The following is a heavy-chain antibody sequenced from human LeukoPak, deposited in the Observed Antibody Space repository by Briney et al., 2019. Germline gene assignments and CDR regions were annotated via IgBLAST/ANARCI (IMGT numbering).Heavy chain of an antibody. Sequence: PTETLSLTCGISGASVRSHFGSWIRQTPGMGLEWIGYISNRGSTAYNPSLRSRVTISVDAPKNEVSLNVRSVSPADTAVYYCAKDVSGTYYAFDVWGQGRTV. CDR1: GASVRSHF. J-gene: IGHJ3*01. D-gene: IGHD3-22*01. CDR2: ISNRGST. CDR3: AKDVSGTYYAFDV. V-gene: IGHV4-59*02.